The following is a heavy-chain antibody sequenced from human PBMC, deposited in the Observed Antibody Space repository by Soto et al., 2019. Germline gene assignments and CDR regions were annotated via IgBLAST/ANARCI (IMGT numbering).Heavy chain of an antibody. Sequence: QLVESGGGVVQPGGSLRLSCAASGFAFSRFALHWLRQAPGKGLEWVALISYDGTTKYYPDAVKGRFAISRDNSNNTLYLEMNSLRPEDTAFYYCVRDPCSDCFDWDVDLWGHGTLVTVSS. CDR2: ISYDGTTK. CDR1: GFAFSRFA. J-gene: IGHJ2*01. V-gene: IGHV3-30*09. D-gene: IGHD2-21*02. CDR3: VRDPCSDCFDWDVDL.